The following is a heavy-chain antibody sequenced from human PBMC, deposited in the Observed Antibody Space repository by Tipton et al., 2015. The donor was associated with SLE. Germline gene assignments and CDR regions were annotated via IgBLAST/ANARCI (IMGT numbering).Heavy chain of an antibody. CDR1: GFAFGSHG. V-gene: IGHV3-33*06. D-gene: IGHD3-22*01. Sequence: QLVQSGGGVVQPGRSLTLSCAASGFAFGSHGMQWVRQPPGKGLEWVAVIWYDGSNKYYADSVKGRFTISRDNSKNTLYLQMNSLRAEDTAVYYCAKDRHYYDSSGRYYFDYWGQGTLVTVSS. CDR2: IWYDGSNK. CDR3: AKDRHYYDSSGRYYFDY. J-gene: IGHJ4*02.